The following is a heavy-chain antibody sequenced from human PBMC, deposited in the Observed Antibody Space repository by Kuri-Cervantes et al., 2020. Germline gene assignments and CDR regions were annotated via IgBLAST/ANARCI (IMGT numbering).Heavy chain of an antibody. D-gene: IGHD6-13*01. V-gene: IGHV3-30*03. CDR2: ISYDGSNK. CDR3: ARVTAAGQYYYYYYGMDV. Sequence: GGSLRLSCAASGFTFSSYGMHWVRQAPGKGLEWVAVISYDGSNKYYADPVKGRFTISRDNSKNTLYLQMNSLRAEDTAVYYCARVTAAGQYYYYYYGMDVWGQGTTVTVSS. CDR1: GFTFSSYG. J-gene: IGHJ6*02.